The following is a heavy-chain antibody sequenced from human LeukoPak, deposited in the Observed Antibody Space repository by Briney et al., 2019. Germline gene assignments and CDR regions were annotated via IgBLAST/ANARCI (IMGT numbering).Heavy chain of an antibody. D-gene: IGHD5/OR15-5a*01. V-gene: IGHV5-51*01. CDR2: IYPGDSDS. J-gene: IGHJ6*03. Sequence: GESLKISCKVSGFSFTSYWIVWVRQMPGKGLEWMGIIYPGDSDSRYSPSFQGQVTISVDKSISTAFVQWSSLKASDTAMYYCARHGSVVGLSLRRYYYMDVWGKGTTVTVSS. CDR3: ARHGSVVGLSLRRYYYMDV. CDR1: GFSFTSYW.